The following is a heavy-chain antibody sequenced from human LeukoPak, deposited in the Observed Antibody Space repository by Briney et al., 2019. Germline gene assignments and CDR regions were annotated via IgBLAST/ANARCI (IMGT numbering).Heavy chain of an antibody. J-gene: IGHJ4*02. V-gene: IGHV3-64D*06. D-gene: IGHD2-2*02. CDR1: GFTFSSYA. CDR2: ISSNGGST. CDR3: VKVGKGVVVPAAIDY. Sequence: PGGSLRLSCSASGFTFSSYAMHWVRQAPGKGLEYVSAISSNGGSTYYADSVKGRFTIPRDNSKNTLYLQMSSLRAEDTAVYYCVKVGKGVVVPAAIDYWGQGTLVTVSS.